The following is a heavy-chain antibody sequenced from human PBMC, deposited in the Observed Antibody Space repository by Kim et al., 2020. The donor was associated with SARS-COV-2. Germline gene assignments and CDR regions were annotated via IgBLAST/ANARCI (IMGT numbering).Heavy chain of an antibody. CDR3: ARHSGDYYGSVVNWFDP. CDR2: IYYSGST. J-gene: IGHJ5*02. Sequence: SETLSLTCTVSGGSISSSSYYWGWIRQPPGKGLEWIGSIYYSGSTYYNPSLKSRVTISVDTSKNQFSLKLSSVTAADTAVYYCARHSGDYYGSVVNWFDPWGQGTLVTVSS. CDR1: GGSISSSSYY. V-gene: IGHV4-39*01. D-gene: IGHD3-10*01.